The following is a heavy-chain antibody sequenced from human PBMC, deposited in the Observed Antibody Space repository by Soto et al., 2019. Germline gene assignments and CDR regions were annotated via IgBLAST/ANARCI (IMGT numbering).Heavy chain of an antibody. Sequence: GSVMVSCKAAGYTFTSYGISWVRQAPGQGLEWMGWISAYNGNTNYAQKLQGRVTMTTDTSTGTAYMELRSLSSDDTAVYYCARSGSSLVYYYYGMDVWGQGTTVTVSS. J-gene: IGHJ6*02. V-gene: IGHV1-18*04. CDR3: ARSGSSLVYYYYGMDV. CDR1: GYTFTSYG. D-gene: IGHD6-6*01. CDR2: ISAYNGNT.